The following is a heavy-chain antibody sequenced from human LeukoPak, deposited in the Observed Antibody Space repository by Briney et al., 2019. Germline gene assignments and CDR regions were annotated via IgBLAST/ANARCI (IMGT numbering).Heavy chain of an antibody. V-gene: IGHV4-61*02. CDR2: IYTSGST. Sequence: SQTLSLTCTVSGGSISSGSYYWSWIRQPAGKGLEWIGRIYTSGSTNYNPSLKSRVTISVDTSKNQFSLKLSSVTAADTAVYYCAGGPLDYWGQGTLVTVSS. CDR1: GGSISSGSYY. CDR3: AGGPLDY. J-gene: IGHJ4*02.